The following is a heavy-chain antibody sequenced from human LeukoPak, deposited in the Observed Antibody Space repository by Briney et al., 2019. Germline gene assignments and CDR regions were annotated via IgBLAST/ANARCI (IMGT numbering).Heavy chain of an antibody. CDR3: AKGSSVSGRGAFDM. Sequence: GGSLRLSCAASGFTFSSDWMHWVRQVPGKGLVWVSHISSEGRSTNYADSVKGRFTISRDNSNNTLYLQTDSLTVEDTAVYYCAKGSSVSGRGAFDMWGQRTMVTVSS. CDR1: GFTFSSDW. V-gene: IGHV3-74*01. J-gene: IGHJ3*02. CDR2: ISSEGRST. D-gene: IGHD3-10*01.